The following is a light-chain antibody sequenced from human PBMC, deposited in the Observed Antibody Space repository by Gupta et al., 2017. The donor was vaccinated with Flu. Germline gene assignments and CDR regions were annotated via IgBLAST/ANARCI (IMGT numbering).Light chain of an antibody. Sequence: RVTISCSGTSSHSGSNTVSWYQQFPGAAPKVLIYNDNERPSGAAARFSGTKSGASASLFIAGLQSEDEAIYFCAQWDDILDGRVFGGGTRLTVL. J-gene: IGLJ3*02. V-gene: IGLV1-44*01. CDR2: NDN. CDR3: AQWDDILDGRV. CDR1: SSHSGSNT.